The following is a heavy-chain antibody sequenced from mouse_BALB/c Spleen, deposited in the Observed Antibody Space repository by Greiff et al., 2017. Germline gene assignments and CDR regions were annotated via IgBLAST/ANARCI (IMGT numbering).Heavy chain of an antibody. D-gene: IGHD2-1*01. CDR2: IWGDGST. CDR3: AREGGNYYGNYGFAY. Sequence: VQVVESGPGLVAPSQSLSITCTVSGFSLTGYGVNWVRQPPGQGLEWLGMIWGDGSTDYNSALKSRLSISKDNSKSQVFLKMNSLQTDDTARYYCAREGGNYYGNYGFAYWGQGTLVTVSA. CDR1: GFSLTGYG. J-gene: IGHJ3*01. V-gene: IGHV2-6-7*01.